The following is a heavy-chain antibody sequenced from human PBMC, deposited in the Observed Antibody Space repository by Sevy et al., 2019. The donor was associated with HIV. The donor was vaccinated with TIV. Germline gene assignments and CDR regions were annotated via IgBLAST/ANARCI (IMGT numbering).Heavy chain of an antibody. D-gene: IGHD6-13*01. J-gene: IGHJ4*02. CDR3: ARHSSYSSSWYRDYYFDY. CDR1: GYSISSGYY. V-gene: IGHV4-38-2*01. Sequence: SETLSLTCAVSGYSISSGYYWGWIRQPPGKGLEWIGSIYHSGSTYYNPSLKSRVTISVDTSTNQFSLKLSSVTAADTAVYYCARHSSYSSSWYRDYYFDYWGQGTLVTVSS. CDR2: IYHSGST.